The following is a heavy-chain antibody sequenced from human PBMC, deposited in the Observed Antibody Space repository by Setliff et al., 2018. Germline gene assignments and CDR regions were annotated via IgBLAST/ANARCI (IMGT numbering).Heavy chain of an antibody. J-gene: IGHJ6*03. CDR2: ISSGSLII. Sequence: PGGSLRLSCAASGFTFSDYYMSWVRQAPGRGPEWVSYISSGSLIIYYADSVKGRFTISRDNAKNSVYLQVNSLRAEDTAVYYCARGGDIITIFGVVTSDYYYYMDVWGTGTTVTVSS. V-gene: IGHV3-11*01. CDR3: ARGGDIITIFGVVTSDYYYYMDV. CDR1: GFTFSDYY. D-gene: IGHD3-3*01.